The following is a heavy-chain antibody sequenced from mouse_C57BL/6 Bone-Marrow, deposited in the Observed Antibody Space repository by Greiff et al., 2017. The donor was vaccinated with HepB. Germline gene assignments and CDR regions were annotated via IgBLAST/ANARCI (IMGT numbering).Heavy chain of an antibody. CDR2: ISSGSSTI. J-gene: IGHJ3*01. Sequence: VQLQQSGGGLVKPGGSLKLSCAASGFTFSDYGMHWVRQAPEKGLEWVAYISSGSSTIYYADTVKGRFTISRDNAKNTLFLQMTSLRSEDTAMYYCARQGNYGSTFAYWGQGTLVTVSA. D-gene: IGHD1-1*01. CDR1: GFTFSDYG. CDR3: ARQGNYGSTFAY. V-gene: IGHV5-17*01.